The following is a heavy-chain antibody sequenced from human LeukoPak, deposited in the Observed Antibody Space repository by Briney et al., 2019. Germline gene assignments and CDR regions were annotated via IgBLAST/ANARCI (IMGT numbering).Heavy chain of an antibody. CDR3: ARESCSSTSCYKSWFDP. V-gene: IGHV1-2*02. D-gene: IGHD2-2*02. CDR1: GYTFTSYD. CDR2: INPNSGGT. Sequence: ASVKVSCKASGYTFTSYDINWVRQATGQGLEWMGWINPNSGGTNYAQKFQGRVTMTRDTSISTAYMELSRLRPDDTAVYYCARESCSSTSCYKSWFDPWGQGTLVTVSS. J-gene: IGHJ5*02.